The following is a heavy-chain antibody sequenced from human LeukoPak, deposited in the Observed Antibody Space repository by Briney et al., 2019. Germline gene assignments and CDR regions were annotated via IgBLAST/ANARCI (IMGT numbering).Heavy chain of an antibody. CDR3: TRNLIGGPAALIDF. J-gene: IGHJ4*02. D-gene: IGHD2-2*01. V-gene: IGHV3-23*01. CDR2: ISGSGGST. CDR1: GFTFSSYA. Sequence: PGGSLRLSCAASGFTFSSYAMSWVRQAPGKGLEWVSAISGSGGSTYYADSVKGRFTISRDNAKNSLYLQMNSLRDEDTAVYYCTRNLIGGPAALIDFWGQGTLVSVSS.